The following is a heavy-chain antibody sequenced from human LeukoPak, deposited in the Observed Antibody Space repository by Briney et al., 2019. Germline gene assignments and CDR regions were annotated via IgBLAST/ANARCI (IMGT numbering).Heavy chain of an antibody. CDR3: ARQASSGWYDYFDY. V-gene: IGHV3-11*03. D-gene: IGHD6-19*01. Sequence: GRFTISRDNAKNSLYLQMSSLRAEDTAVYYCARQASSGWYDYFDYWGQGTLVTVSS. J-gene: IGHJ4*02.